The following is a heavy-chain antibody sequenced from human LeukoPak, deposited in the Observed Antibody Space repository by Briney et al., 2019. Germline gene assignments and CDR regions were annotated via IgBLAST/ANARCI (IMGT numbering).Heavy chain of an antibody. Sequence: ASVKVSCKASGYTFTSYYMHWVRQAPGQGLEWMGIINPSGGSTSYAQKFQGRVTMTRDMSTSTVYMELSGLRSEDTAVYYCARGGAPITIFGVVTTDMDVWGKGTTVTVSS. J-gene: IGHJ6*03. CDR3: ARGGAPITIFGVVTTDMDV. CDR2: INPSGGST. CDR1: GYTFTSYY. D-gene: IGHD3-3*01. V-gene: IGHV1-46*01.